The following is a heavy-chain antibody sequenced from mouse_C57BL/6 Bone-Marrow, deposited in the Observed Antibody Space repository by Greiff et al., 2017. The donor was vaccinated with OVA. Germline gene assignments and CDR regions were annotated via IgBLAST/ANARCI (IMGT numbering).Heavy chain of an antibody. V-gene: IGHV1-76*01. D-gene: IGHD1-1*01. Sequence: LVESGAELVRPGASVKLSCKASGYTFTDYYINWVKQRPGQGLEWIARIYPGSGNTYYNEKFKGKATLTAEKSSSTAYMQLSSLTSEDSAVYFCATYYYGSSYNYWGQGTTLTVSS. CDR1: GYTFTDYY. CDR2: IYPGSGNT. CDR3: ATYYYGSSYNY. J-gene: IGHJ2*01.